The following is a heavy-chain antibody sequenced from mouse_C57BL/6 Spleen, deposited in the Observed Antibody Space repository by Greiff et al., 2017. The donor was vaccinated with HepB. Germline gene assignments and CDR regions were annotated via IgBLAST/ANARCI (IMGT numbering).Heavy chain of an antibody. CDR3: ARPYGSSRYYAMDY. Sequence: QVQLKQPGAELVKPGASVKMSCKASGYTFTSYWITWVKQRPGQGLEWIGDIYPGSGSTNYNEKFKSKATLTVDTSSSTAYMQLSSLTSEDSAVYYCARPYGSSRYYAMDYWGQGTSVTVSS. V-gene: IGHV1-55*01. CDR1: GYTFTSYW. D-gene: IGHD1-1*01. J-gene: IGHJ4*01. CDR2: IYPGSGST.